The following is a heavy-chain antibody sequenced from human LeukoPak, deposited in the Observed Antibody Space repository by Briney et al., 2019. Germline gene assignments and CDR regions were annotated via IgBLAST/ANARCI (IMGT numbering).Heavy chain of an antibody. Sequence: GRSLRLSCAASGFTFSGYAMPWVRQAPGKGLEWVSFICSGGGSKYYADSVKGRFTISRDNSKNTLYLQMNSLRAEDTAVYYCAKDLVTGSIDYWGQGTLVTVSS. CDR1: GFTFSGYA. V-gene: IGHV3-23*01. CDR3: AKDLVTGSIDY. D-gene: IGHD3-9*01. CDR2: ICSGGGSK. J-gene: IGHJ4*02.